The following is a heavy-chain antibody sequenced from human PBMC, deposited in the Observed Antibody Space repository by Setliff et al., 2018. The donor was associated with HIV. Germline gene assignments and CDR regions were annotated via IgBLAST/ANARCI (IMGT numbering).Heavy chain of an antibody. CDR1: GFTFDDYA. Sequence: GGSLRLSCAASGFTFDDYAMHWVRQAPGKGLEWVANIKQDGSEKYYVESVEGRFTISRDNAKNSLYLQMNSLRAEDTALYYCVRDVKGGYFDIWGHGTLVTVSS. J-gene: IGHJ1*01. D-gene: IGHD5-18*01. V-gene: IGHV3-7*01. CDR3: VRDVKGGYFDI. CDR2: IKQDGSEK.